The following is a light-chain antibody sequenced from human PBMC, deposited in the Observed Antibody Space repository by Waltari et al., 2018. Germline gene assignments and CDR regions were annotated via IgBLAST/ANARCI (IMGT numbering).Light chain of an antibody. Sequence: DIQMTQSSSSLSASVGDTVTITCQASEDINKYLNWYQQKPGKAPKPLIYDASNLGTGVPSRFSGSGSGTAFTFSISSLQPEDIATYYCLQYDDLSITFGQGTRLEIK. CDR2: DAS. CDR1: EDINKY. J-gene: IGKJ5*01. V-gene: IGKV1-33*01. CDR3: LQYDDLSIT.